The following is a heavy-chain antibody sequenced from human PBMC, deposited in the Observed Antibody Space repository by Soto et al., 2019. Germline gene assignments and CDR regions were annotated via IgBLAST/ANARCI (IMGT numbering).Heavy chain of an antibody. Sequence: ASVKVSCKASGYTFTSYYVHWVRQAPGQGLEWMGWISTYNGDANYAQRFQGRVTMTTDTSTSTTFMELRSLRSEDTAVYYCARGDHYYYDFWSGSNWFDPWGQGTLVTVSS. CDR2: ISTYNGDA. V-gene: IGHV1-18*04. CDR3: ARGDHYYYDFWSGSNWFDP. CDR1: GYTFTSYY. J-gene: IGHJ5*02. D-gene: IGHD3-3*01.